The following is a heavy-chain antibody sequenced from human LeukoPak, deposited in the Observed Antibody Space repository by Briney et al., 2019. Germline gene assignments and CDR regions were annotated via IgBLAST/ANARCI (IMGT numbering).Heavy chain of an antibody. Sequence: PGGSLRLSCAASGFTFSHYTMTWVRQAPGKGLEWVSGISWNSGSIGYADSVKGRFTISRDNAKNSLYLQMNSLRAEDTALYYCAKAAYGDFPDAFDIWGQGTMVTVSS. J-gene: IGHJ3*02. V-gene: IGHV3-9*01. CDR3: AKAAYGDFPDAFDI. D-gene: IGHD4-17*01. CDR2: ISWNSGSI. CDR1: GFTFSHYT.